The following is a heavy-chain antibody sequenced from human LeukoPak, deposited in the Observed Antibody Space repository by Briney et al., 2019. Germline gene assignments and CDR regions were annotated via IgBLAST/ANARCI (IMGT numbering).Heavy chain of an antibody. V-gene: IGHV3-23*01. J-gene: IGHJ4*02. CDR2: ISGSGGST. D-gene: IGHD3-3*01. CDR3: AKGGGFLEWLLDY. Sequence: AGGSLRLSCAASGFTFSSYAMSWVRQAPGKGLEWVSAISGSGGSTYYADSVKGRFTISRDNSKNTLYLQMNSLRAEDTAVYYCAKGGGFLEWLLDYWGQGTLVTVSS. CDR1: GFTFSSYA.